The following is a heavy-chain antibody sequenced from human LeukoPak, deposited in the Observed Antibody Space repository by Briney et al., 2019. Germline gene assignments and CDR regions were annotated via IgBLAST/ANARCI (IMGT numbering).Heavy chain of an antibody. Sequence: SETLSLTCAVSGYSISSGYYWGWIRQPPGTGLELIGSINHSGSTYYNPSLKSRATISIDTSKNQFSLNLSSVTAADTAVYYCTRGGNFAFWGQGTLVTVSS. CDR3: TRGGNFAF. CDR2: INHSGST. CDR1: GYSISSGYY. J-gene: IGHJ4*02. V-gene: IGHV4-38-2*01.